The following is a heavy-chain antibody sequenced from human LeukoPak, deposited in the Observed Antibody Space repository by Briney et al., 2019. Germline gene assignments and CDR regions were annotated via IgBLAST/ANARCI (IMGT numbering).Heavy chain of an antibody. D-gene: IGHD3-22*01. CDR2: INPNSGGT. V-gene: IGHV1-2*02. CDR3: ARTDYYDTSGHIDY. Sequence: ASVKVSCKASGYTFTGYYMHWVRQAPGQGLEWMGWINPNSGGTNNAQKFQGRVTMTRDTSISTAYMELSRLISDDTAVYYCARTDYYDTSGHIDYWGQGTLVTVSS. CDR1: GYTFTGYY. J-gene: IGHJ4*02.